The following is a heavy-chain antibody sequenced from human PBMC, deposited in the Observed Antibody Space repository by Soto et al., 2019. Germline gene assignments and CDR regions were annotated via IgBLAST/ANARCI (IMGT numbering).Heavy chain of an antibody. V-gene: IGHV3-30-3*01. CDR2: ITYDVTTK. CDR1: GFTFSNHA. Sequence: QVHLVESGGGVVRPGGSLRLSCAASGFTFSNHAMHWVRQAPGKGLEWVALITYDVTTKYYADSVKGRFTISRDNSKNTLYLKVNSRRGEEMAIYYCARDRTYSRIWYPEYWGQGTLVTVSS. D-gene: IGHD6-13*01. J-gene: IGHJ4*02. CDR3: ARDRTYSRIWYPEY.